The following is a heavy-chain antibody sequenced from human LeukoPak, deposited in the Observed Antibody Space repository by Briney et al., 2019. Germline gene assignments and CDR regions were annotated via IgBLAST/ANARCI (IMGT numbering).Heavy chain of an antibody. CDR2: MNPNSGNT. Sequence: VASVKVSCKASGYTFTSYDINWVRQATGQGLEWMGWMNPNSGNTGYAQKFQGRVTMTRNTSISTAYMELSSLRSEDTAVYYCARLPDVSTTVDYWGQGTLVTVSS. V-gene: IGHV1-8*01. CDR1: GYTFTSYD. CDR3: ARLPDVSTTVDY. J-gene: IGHJ4*02. D-gene: IGHD1-14*01.